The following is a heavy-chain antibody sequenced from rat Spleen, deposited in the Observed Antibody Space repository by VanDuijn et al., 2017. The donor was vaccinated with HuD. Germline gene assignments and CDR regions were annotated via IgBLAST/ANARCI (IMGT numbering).Heavy chain of an antibody. D-gene: IGHD1-11*01. Sequence: EVQLVESDGGLVQPGRSLKLSCAASGFTFSDYWMYWIRQAPGKGLEWVSSINTDGGSTSYLDSVKGRFTISRDNAENTVYLQMNSLRSEDTATYYCAKDKDGGYVMDAWGQGASVTVSS. CDR3: AKDKDGGYVMDA. V-gene: IGHV5-58*01. J-gene: IGHJ4*01. CDR1: GFTFSDYW. CDR2: INTDGGST.